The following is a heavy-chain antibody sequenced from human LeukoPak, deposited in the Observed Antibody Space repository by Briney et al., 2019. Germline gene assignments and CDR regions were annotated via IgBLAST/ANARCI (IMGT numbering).Heavy chain of an antibody. CDR2: ISGSGGST. J-gene: IGHJ5*02. D-gene: IGHD1-7*01. CDR1: GFTFSSYA. Sequence: GGSLRLSCAASGFTFSSYAMSWVRQAPGKGLEWVSAISGSGGSTYYADSVKGRFTISRDNSKNTLYLQMNSLRAEDTAVYYCARDASVTGTTMGEYNWFDPWGQGTLVTVSS. CDR3: ARDASVTGTTMGEYNWFDP. V-gene: IGHV3-23*01.